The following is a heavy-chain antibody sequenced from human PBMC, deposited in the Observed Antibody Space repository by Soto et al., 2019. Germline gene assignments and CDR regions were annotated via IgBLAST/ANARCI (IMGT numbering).Heavy chain of an antibody. Sequence: GGSLRLSCAASGFTFSSYWMSWVRQAPGKGLEWVANIKQDGSEKYYVDSVKGRFTISRDNAKNSLYLQMNSLRAEDTAVYYCAREGEYCSGGSCDDFDYWGQGTLVTVSS. CDR2: IKQDGSEK. CDR3: AREGEYCSGGSCDDFDY. CDR1: GFTFSSYW. V-gene: IGHV3-7*01. D-gene: IGHD2-15*01. J-gene: IGHJ4*02.